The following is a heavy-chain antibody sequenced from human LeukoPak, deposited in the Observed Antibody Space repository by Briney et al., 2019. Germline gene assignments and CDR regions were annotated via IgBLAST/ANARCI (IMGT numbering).Heavy chain of an antibody. Sequence: ASVKVSCKASGYIFTSYDINWVRQATGQGLEWMGWMNPNSGNTGYAQKFQGRVTMTRNTSISTAYVELSSLRSEDTAVYYCARRRSGPHPPDYWGQGTLVTVSS. CDR2: MNPNSGNT. J-gene: IGHJ4*02. CDR1: GYIFTSYD. CDR3: ARRRSGPHPPDY. V-gene: IGHV1-8*01. D-gene: IGHD3-3*01.